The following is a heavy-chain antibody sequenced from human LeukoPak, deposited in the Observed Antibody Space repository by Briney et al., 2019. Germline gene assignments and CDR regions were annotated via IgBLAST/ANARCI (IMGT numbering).Heavy chain of an antibody. J-gene: IGHJ4*02. CDR1: GGSISSGGYY. D-gene: IGHD3-22*01. CDR3: AREVYHYDSSGYYIDY. Sequence: SQTLSLTCTVSGGSISSGGYYWGWIRQHPGKGLEWIGYIYYSGSAYYNPSLKSRVTISVDTSENQFSLKLSSVTAADTAVYYCAREVYHYDSSGYYIDYWGQGTLVTVSS. CDR2: IYYSGSA. V-gene: IGHV4-31*03.